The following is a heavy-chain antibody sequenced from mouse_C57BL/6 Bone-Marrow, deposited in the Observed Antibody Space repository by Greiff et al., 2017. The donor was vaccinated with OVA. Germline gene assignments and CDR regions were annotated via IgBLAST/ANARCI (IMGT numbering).Heavy chain of an antibody. CDR2: ISSGSSTI. Sequence: EVKLVESGGGLVKPGGSLKLSCAASGFTFSDYGMHWVRQAPEKGLEWVAYISSGSSTIYYADTVKGRFTISRDNAKNTLFLQMTSLRSEDTAMYYCARLLLLAYWGQGTLVTVSA. J-gene: IGHJ3*01. CDR3: ARLLLLAY. D-gene: IGHD2-1*01. V-gene: IGHV5-17*01. CDR1: GFTFSDYG.